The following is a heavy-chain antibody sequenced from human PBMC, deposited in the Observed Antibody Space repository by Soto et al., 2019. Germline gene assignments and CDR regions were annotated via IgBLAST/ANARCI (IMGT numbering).Heavy chain of an antibody. V-gene: IGHV1-69*02. CDR1: GGTFSSYT. CDR3: ASTDYYDRSGVDY. Sequence: QVQLVQSGAEVKKPGSSVKVSCKASGGTFSSYTISWVRQAPGQGLEWMGRIIPILGIANYAQKFQGRVTIAADKSTSTAYMERSSLRAEDTAVYYWASTDYYDRSGVDYWGQGTLVTVSS. J-gene: IGHJ4*02. D-gene: IGHD3-22*01. CDR2: IIPILGIA.